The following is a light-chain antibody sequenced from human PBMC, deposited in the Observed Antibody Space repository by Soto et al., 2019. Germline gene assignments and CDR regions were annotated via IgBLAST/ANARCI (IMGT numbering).Light chain of an antibody. J-gene: IGLJ3*02. V-gene: IGLV1-47*02. CDR2: AND. CDR3: AAWDDSLGGSWV. CDR1: SSNIGSNY. Sequence: QSVLTQPPSASGTLGQRVIISCSGRSSNIGSNYVYWFQHLPGTAPKLLIYANDQRPSGVPDRFSGSKSGTSASLAISGLRSEDEADYYCAAWDDSLGGSWVFGGGTKLTVL.